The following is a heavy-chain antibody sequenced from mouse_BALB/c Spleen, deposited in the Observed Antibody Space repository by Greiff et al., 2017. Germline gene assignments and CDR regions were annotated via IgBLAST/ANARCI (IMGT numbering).Heavy chain of an antibody. Sequence: VQLQQSGPGLVAPSQSLSITCTVSGFSLTSYGVHWVRQPPGKGLEWLGVIWAGGSTNYNSALMSRLSISKDNSKSQVFLKMNSLQTDDTAMYYCARSGYYSMDYWGQGTSVTVSS. V-gene: IGHV2-9*02. CDR3: ARSGYYSMDY. J-gene: IGHJ4*01. CDR2: IWAGGST. D-gene: IGHD1-3*01. CDR1: GFSLTSYG.